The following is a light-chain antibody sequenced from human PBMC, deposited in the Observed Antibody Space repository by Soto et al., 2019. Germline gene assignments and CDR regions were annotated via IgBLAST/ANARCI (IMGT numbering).Light chain of an antibody. V-gene: IGKV3-15*01. J-gene: IGKJ4*01. CDR1: QSVGSN. CDR2: GAS. CDR3: QQYNDWPPLT. Sequence: EIVMTQSPASLSVSPGERATLSCRASQSVGSNLAWYQQKPGRAPRLLIYGASSSATGIPARFSGSGSGTDFTLTISSLQSEDFAVYYCQQYNDWPPLTFGGGTKVEIK.